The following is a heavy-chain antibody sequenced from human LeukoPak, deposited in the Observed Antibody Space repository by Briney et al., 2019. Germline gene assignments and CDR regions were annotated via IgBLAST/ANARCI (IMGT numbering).Heavy chain of an antibody. CDR2: MNPNSGNT. Sequence: ASVKVSCKASGYTFTSYDINWVRRATGQGLEWMGWMNPNSGNTGYAQKFQGRVTMTRNTSISTAYMELSSLRSEDTAVYYCARGRRSITIFGVAKTKDKYYFDYWGQGTLVTVSS. CDR1: GYTFTSYD. D-gene: IGHD3-3*01. CDR3: ARGRRSITIFGVAKTKDKYYFDY. V-gene: IGHV1-8*01. J-gene: IGHJ4*02.